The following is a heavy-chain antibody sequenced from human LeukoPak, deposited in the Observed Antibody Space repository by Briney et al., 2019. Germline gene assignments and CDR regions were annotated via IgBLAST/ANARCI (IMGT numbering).Heavy chain of an antibody. J-gene: IGHJ4*02. D-gene: IGHD3-3*01. CDR1: GFTFSSYA. CDR3: AKDSPLSSPYYDFWSGYYKDYYFDY. Sequence: GGSLRLSCAASGFTFSSYAMSWVRQAPGKGLEWVSAISGSGGSTYYADSVKGRFTIPRDNSKNTLYLQMNSVRAEDTAVYYCAKDSPLSSPYYDFWSGYYKDYYFDYWGQGTLVTVSS. CDR2: ISGSGGST. V-gene: IGHV3-23*01.